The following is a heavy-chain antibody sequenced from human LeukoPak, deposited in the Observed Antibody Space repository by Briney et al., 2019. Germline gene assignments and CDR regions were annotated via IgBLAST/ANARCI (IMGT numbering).Heavy chain of an antibody. CDR1: GYTFTSYY. J-gene: IGHJ4*02. CDR2: INPSGGST. D-gene: IGHD6-13*01. Sequence: GASVKVSCKSTGYTFTSYYMHWVRQAPGQGLEWMGIINPSGGSTNYAQKFQGRVTITADESTSTAYMELSSLRSEDTAVYYCARGLARTDSSSCCTHFDYWDQGTLVTVSS. V-gene: IGHV1-46*01. CDR3: ARGLARTDSSSCCTHFDY.